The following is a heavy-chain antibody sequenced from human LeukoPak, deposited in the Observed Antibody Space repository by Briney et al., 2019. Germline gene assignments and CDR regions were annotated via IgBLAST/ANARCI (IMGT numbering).Heavy chain of an antibody. Sequence: GASVKVSCKASGYIFADYYIHWVRQAPGQGLEWMGWIKPNNGGTRSAQKFQGRVTVTRDTSISTAYMELSRLRSDDTAVYYCARGTMVISHFDFWGQGTLVTVSS. V-gene: IGHV1-2*02. J-gene: IGHJ4*02. D-gene: IGHD3-10*01. CDR2: IKPNNGGT. CDR3: ARGTMVISHFDF. CDR1: GYIFADYY.